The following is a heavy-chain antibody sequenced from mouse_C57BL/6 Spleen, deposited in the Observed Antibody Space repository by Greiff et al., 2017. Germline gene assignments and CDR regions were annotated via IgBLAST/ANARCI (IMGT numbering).Heavy chain of an antibody. J-gene: IGHJ1*03. V-gene: IGHV1-50*01. CDR3: ARPPHYYGSSYWYFDV. D-gene: IGHD1-1*01. CDR2: IAPSDSYT. CDR1: GYTFTSYW. Sequence: VKLQQPGAELVKPGASVKLSCKASGYTFTSYWMQWVKQRPGQGLEWIGEIAPSDSYTNYNQQFKGKATLTVDTSSSTAYMQLSSRTSEDSAVYYCARPPHYYGSSYWYFDVWGTGTTVTVSS.